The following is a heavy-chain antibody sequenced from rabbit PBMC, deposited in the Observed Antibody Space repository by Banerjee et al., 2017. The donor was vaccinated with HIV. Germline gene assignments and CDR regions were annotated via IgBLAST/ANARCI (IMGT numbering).Heavy chain of an antibody. CDR3: ARSPGTSVYWGINL. CDR1: GSSFSSTYW. J-gene: IGHJ4*01. V-gene: IGHV1S45*01. D-gene: IGHD1-1*01. CDR2: IYTGDGST. Sequence: QEQLEESGGDLVKPGASLTLTCTASGSSFSSTYWICWVRQAPGKGLEWIACIYTGDGSTYYASWAKGRFTISKTSSTTVTLQMNSLTAADTATYFCARSPGTSVYWGINLWGPGTLVTVS.